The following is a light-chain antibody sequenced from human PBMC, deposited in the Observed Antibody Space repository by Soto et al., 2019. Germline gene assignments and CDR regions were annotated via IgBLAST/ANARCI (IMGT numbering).Light chain of an antibody. Sequence: QSVLTQPPSASGSPGQSVTISCTGTSSDVGGYNYVSWYQQHPGKAPKVMIYEVSKRPSGVPDRFSGSKSGNTASLTVSGVQAEDEADYYCSSYAGRNNYVFGTGTKVTVL. CDR2: EVS. CDR3: SSYAGRNNYV. CDR1: SSDVGGYNY. J-gene: IGLJ1*01. V-gene: IGLV2-8*01.